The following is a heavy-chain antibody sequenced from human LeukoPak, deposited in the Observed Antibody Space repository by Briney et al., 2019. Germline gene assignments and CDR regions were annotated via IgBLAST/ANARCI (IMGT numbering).Heavy chain of an antibody. CDR1: GGSISRDY. V-gene: IGHV4-59*12. CDR3: ARVDYYGREFDY. CDR2: IYYSGST. J-gene: IGHJ4*02. D-gene: IGHD3-10*01. Sequence: PSETLSLTCTVSGGSISRDYWSWIRQPPGKGLEWVGYIYYSGSTYYNPSLKSRVTISVDTSKNQFSLKLSSVTAADTAVYYCARVDYYGREFDYWGQGTLVTVSS.